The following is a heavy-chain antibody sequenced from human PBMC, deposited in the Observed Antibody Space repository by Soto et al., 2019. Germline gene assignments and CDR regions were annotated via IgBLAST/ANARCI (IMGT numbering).Heavy chain of an antibody. D-gene: IGHD1-1*01. CDR1: GFTFSNYW. V-gene: IGHV3-7*01. CDR3: GGGTAFDV. J-gene: IGHJ4*02. Sequence: TGGSLRLSCAASGFTFSNYWMNWVRQAPGKGLEWVANIKQDGSQQYYLDSVKGRFTVSRDNAKNSLYLQMNSLRADDTAVYYCGGGTAFDVWGQGTLVTVSS. CDR2: IKQDGSQQ.